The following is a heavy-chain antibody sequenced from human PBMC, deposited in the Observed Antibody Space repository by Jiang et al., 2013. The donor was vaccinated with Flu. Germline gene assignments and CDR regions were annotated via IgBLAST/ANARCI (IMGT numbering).Heavy chain of an antibody. D-gene: IGHD6-19*01. J-gene: IGHJ4*02. CDR3: ARGWGGSGWYRGYYFDY. CDR1: GDSVSSNSAA. CDR2: TYYRSKWYN. V-gene: IGHV6-1*01. Sequence: QTLSLTCAISGDSVSSNSAAWNWIRQSPSRGLEWLGRTYYRSKWYNDYAVSVKSRITINPDTSKNQFSLQLNSVTPEDTAVYYCARGWGGSGWYRGYYFDYWGQGTLVTVSS.